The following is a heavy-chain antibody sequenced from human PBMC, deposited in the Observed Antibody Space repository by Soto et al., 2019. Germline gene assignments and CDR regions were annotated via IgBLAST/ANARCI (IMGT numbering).Heavy chain of an antibody. J-gene: IGHJ4*02. CDR1: GGSFSGYY. D-gene: IGHD1-1*01. CDR2: INHSGST. CDR3: AVGHWTGSDY. V-gene: IGHV4-34*01. Sequence: QVQLQQWGAGLLKPSETLSLTCAVYGGSFSGYYWSWIRQPPGKGLEWIGEINHSGSTNYNPSLKIRVTISVDTSKNQFSLKLSSVTAADTAVYYCAVGHWTGSDYWGQGTLVTVSS.